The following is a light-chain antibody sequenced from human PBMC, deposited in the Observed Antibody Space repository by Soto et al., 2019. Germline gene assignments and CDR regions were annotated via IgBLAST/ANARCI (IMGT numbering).Light chain of an antibody. V-gene: IGLV2-8*01. CDR3: SSYAGSNNQGV. CDR1: SSDVGGYNY. J-gene: IGLJ1*01. Sequence: QSALTQPPSASGSPGQSVTISCTGTSSDVGGYNYVSWYQQHPGKAPKLMIYEVSKRPSGVPDRFSGSKSGNTASLTVSGLQAEDEADYYGSSYAGSNNQGVFGTGTKVTVL. CDR2: EVS.